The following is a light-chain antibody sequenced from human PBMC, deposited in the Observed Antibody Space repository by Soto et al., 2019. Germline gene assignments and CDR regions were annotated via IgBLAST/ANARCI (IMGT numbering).Light chain of an antibody. CDR2: DTS. V-gene: IGKV3-11*01. J-gene: IGKJ5*01. CDR1: QSVSSY. CDR3: QQRSNWPPAIT. Sequence: EIVLTQSPATLSLSPGERATLSCRASQSVSSYLAWYQQKPGQAPRLLIYDTSSRATGIPARFSGIGSGTDFTLTISSLEPEAFAVYYCQQRSNWPPAITFGQGTRLEIK.